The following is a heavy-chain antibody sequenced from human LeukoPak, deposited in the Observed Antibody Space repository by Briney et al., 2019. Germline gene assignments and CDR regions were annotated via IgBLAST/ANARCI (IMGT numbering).Heavy chain of an antibody. V-gene: IGHV4-59*01. J-gene: IGHJ4*02. D-gene: IGHD3-22*01. CDR1: GGSFSGYY. CDR3: ARDRYYKGFGYYFDY. CDR2: IYYSEST. Sequence: SETLSLTCAVYGGSFSGYYWSWIRQPPGKGLDWIGYIYYSESTNYNPSLKSRVTISVDTSKNQFSLKLSSVTAADTAVYYCARDRYYKGFGYYFDYWGQGTLVTVSS.